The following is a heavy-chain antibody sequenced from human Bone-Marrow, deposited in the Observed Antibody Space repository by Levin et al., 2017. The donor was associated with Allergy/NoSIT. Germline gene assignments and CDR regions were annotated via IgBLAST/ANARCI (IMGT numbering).Heavy chain of an antibody. D-gene: IGHD3-3*01. CDR1: GGSISSSSYY. V-gene: IGHV4-39*01. Sequence: SETLSLTCTVSGGSISSSSYYWGWIRQPPGKGLEWIGSIYYSGSTYYNPSLKSRVTISVDTSKNQFSLKLSSVTAADTAVYYCARLVSSVRRFWSGYYLYYFDYWGQGTLVTVSS. J-gene: IGHJ4*02. CDR3: ARLVSSVRRFWSGYYLYYFDY. CDR2: IYYSGST.